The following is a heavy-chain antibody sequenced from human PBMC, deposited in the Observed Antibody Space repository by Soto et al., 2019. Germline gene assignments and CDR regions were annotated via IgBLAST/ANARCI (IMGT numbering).Heavy chain of an antibody. CDR3: ARDLTAAGSYSGMDV. Sequence: ASVKVSCKASGYTFTSYYMHWVRQAPGQGLEWMGIINPSGGSTSYAQKFQGRVTMTRDTSTSTVYMELSSLRSEDTAVYYCARDLTAAGSYSGMDVWGQGTTVTVSS. CDR2: INPSGGST. D-gene: IGHD1-26*01. J-gene: IGHJ6*02. V-gene: IGHV1-46*01. CDR1: GYTFTSYY.